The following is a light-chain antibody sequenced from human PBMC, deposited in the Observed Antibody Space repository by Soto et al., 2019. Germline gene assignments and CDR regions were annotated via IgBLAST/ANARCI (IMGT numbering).Light chain of an antibody. V-gene: IGKV1-33*01. CDR1: QDITNY. J-gene: IGKJ5*01. CDR3: QQFDSLPIT. Sequence: DIQMNQSPSSRSASVGDRVTITCQASQDITNYLNWYQQKPGKAPRLLVYDGSNLDTGVLSRFSGSRSGTHFSFTISSLHPEDIGTYYCQQFDSLPITFGQGTRLEI. CDR2: DGS.